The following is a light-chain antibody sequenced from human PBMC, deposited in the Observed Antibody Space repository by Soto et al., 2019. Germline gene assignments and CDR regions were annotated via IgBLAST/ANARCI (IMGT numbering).Light chain of an antibody. CDR1: SSNIGAGYD. V-gene: IGLV1-40*01. J-gene: IGLJ3*02. CDR2: DNT. CDR3: QSYDTRLRVRV. Sequence: QSVLTQPPSVSGAPGQRVTISCTGSSSNIGAGYDVHWYQQLPGTAPKLLIYDNTNRPSGVPDRFSGSKSGASASLAITGIRAEDEADYYCQSYDTRLRVRVLGGGTTLTVL.